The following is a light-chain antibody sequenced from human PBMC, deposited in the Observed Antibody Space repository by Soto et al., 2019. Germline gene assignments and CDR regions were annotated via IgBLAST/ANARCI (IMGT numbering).Light chain of an antibody. V-gene: IGKV1-12*01. CDR2: AAS. CDR1: QSVSTY. Sequence: DIQMTQSPSTLSASVGDTVTVTCRASQSVSTYLGWYQQKPGKAPKLLIYAASSLQTGVPSRFSGSGSGTDFTLTISSLQPEDFGTYYCQQAISFPITFGQGTRLEIK. J-gene: IGKJ5*01. CDR3: QQAISFPIT.